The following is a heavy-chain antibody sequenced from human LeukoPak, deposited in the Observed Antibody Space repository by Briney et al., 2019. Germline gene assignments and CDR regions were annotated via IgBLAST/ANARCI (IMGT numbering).Heavy chain of an antibody. V-gene: IGHV4-39*01. CDR3: ARQQSSSFLRRGYIES. D-gene: IGHD6-13*01. CDR2: IHHSGGT. Sequence: PSETLSLTCNVSGGSIIGNSTDYWGWVRQPPGKGLEWIATIHHSGGTYDNPSLKGRVTISVDTSKNQFSLTLTSVTAADTAVYYCARQQSSSFLRRGYIESWGRGTLVTVSS. CDR1: GGSIIGNSTDY. J-gene: IGHJ4*02.